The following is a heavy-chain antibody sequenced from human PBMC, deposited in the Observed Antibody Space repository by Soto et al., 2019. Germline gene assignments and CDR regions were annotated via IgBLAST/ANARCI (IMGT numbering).Heavy chain of an antibody. J-gene: IGHJ4*02. V-gene: IGHV3-23*01. D-gene: IGHD2-21*02. CDR3: AKDGNIVVVTAILFDY. CDR2: ISGSGGST. Sequence: GGSLRLSCAASGFTFSSYAMSWVRQAPGEGLEWVSAISGSGGSTYYADSVKGRFTISRDNSKNTLYLQMNSLRAEDTAVYYCAKDGNIVVVTAILFDYWGQGTLVTVSS. CDR1: GFTFSSYA.